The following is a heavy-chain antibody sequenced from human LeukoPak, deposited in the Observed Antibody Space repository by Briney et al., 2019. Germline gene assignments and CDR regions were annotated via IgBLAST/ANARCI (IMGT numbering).Heavy chain of an antibody. CDR3: AXKGRQLWLSFDY. J-gene: IGHJ4*02. Sequence: PSETLSLTCAVYGGSFSGYYWSWIRQPPGKGLEWIGEINHSGSTNYNPSLKSRVTISVDTSKNQFSLKLSSVTAADTAVYYCAXKGRQLWLSFDYWGQGTLVTVSS. CDR1: GGSFSGYY. CDR2: INHSGST. V-gene: IGHV4-34*01. D-gene: IGHD5-18*01.